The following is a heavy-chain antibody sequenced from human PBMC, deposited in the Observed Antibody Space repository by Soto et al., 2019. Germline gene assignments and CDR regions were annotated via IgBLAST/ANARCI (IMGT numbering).Heavy chain of an antibody. CDR2: IIPIFGTA. V-gene: IGHV1-69*01. Sequence: QVQLVQSGAEVKKPGSSVKVSCKASGGTFSSYAISWVRQAPGQGLEWMGGIIPIFGTANYAQKFQGRVTITADESTSTAYMELSSLRSEDTAVYYCARDLGYCSGGSCYVDAFDILGQGTMVTVSS. CDR1: GGTFSSYA. J-gene: IGHJ3*02. D-gene: IGHD2-15*01. CDR3: ARDLGYCSGGSCYVDAFDI.